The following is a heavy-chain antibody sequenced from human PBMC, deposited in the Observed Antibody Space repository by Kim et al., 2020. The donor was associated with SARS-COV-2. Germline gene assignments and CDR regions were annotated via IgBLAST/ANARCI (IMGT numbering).Heavy chain of an antibody. CDR2: IYYSGST. CDR1: GGSVSSGSYY. CDR3: ARSGYSTESSGWYLLTGFDY. V-gene: IGHV4-61*01. J-gene: IGHJ4*02. D-gene: IGHD6-19*01. Sequence: SETLSLTCTVSGGSVSSGSYYWSWIRQPPGKGLEWIGYIYYSGSTNYNPSLKSRVTISVDTSKNQFSLKLSSVTAADTAVYYCARSGYSTESSGWYLLTGFDYWGQGTLVTVSS.